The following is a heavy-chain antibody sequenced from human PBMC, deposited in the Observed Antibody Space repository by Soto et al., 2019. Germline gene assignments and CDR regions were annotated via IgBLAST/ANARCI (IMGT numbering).Heavy chain of an antibody. Sequence: SETLSLTCTVSGGSISSSSYYWGWIRQPPGKGLEWIGSIYYSGSTYYNPSLKSRVTISVDTSKNPFSLKLSSVTAADTAVYYCARHWWFGESTLYGMDVWGQGTTVTVSS. V-gene: IGHV4-39*01. CDR1: GGSISSSSYY. D-gene: IGHD3-10*01. J-gene: IGHJ6*02. CDR2: IYYSGST. CDR3: ARHWWFGESTLYGMDV.